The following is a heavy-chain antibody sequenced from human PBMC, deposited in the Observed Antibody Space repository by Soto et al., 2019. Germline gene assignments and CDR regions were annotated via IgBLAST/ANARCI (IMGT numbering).Heavy chain of an antibody. D-gene: IGHD3-22*01. CDR2: ISSSSSTI. J-gene: IGHJ4*02. CDR1: GFTFSSYI. Sequence: PGGSLRLSCAASGFTFSSYIMNWVRQAPGKGLEWVSYISSSSSTIYYADSVKGRFTISRDNAKNSLYLQMNSLRDEDTAVYYCARDDDSNGYYSPAPSYWGQGTLVTVSS. V-gene: IGHV3-48*02. CDR3: ARDDDSNGYYSPAPSY.